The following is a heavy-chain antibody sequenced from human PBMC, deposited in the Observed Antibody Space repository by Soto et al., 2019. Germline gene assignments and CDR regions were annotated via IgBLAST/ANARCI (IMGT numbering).Heavy chain of an antibody. V-gene: IGHV3-30*18. J-gene: IGHJ6*02. CDR1: GFKFTSHA. CDR3: AKDRYNYVSGSNRYTDLRQERYGMDF. D-gene: IGHD3-10*02. Sequence: QEQLVESGGGVVQPGRSLRLSCVASGFKFTSHAMNWVRRAPGKGLEWLSLITYGGIDEYYADSVKGRFTISRDKSKNTLYLPMDSLTAEDTAFYYFAKDRYNYVSGSNRYTDLRQERYGMDFWGQGTLVTVSS. CDR2: ITYGGIDE.